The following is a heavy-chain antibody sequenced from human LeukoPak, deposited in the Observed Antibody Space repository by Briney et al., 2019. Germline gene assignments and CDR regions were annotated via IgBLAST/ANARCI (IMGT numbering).Heavy chain of an antibody. D-gene: IGHD6-13*01. J-gene: IGHJ6*02. CDR3: ARKLGKGLRMVYFYYGMDV. CDR2: GTT. V-gene: IGHV4-34*01. Sequence: GTTNYNPSLMRRVTISVDTSKNQFSLKLTSVTAADAAVYYCARKLGKGLRMVYFYYGMDVWGQGTTVTVSS.